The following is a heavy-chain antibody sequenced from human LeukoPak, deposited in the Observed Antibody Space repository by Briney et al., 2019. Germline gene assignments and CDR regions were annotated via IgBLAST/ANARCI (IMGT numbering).Heavy chain of an antibody. D-gene: IGHD3-9*01. CDR1: GGSIRSYY. CDR2: IYYSGST. CDR3: ARATIFGVAPLRYFDWLPLYFDY. Sequence: SETLSLTCTASGGSIRSYYWSWIRQPPGKGLEWIGYIYYSGSTNYNPSLKSRVTISVDTSKNQFSLKLSSVTAADTAVYYCARATIFGVAPLRYFDWLPLYFDYWGQGTLVTVSS. J-gene: IGHJ4*02. V-gene: IGHV4-59*01.